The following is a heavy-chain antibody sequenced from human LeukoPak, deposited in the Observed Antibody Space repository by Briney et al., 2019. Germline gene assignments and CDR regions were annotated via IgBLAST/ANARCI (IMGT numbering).Heavy chain of an antibody. CDR3: ARVDSYYMDV. J-gene: IGHJ6*03. D-gene: IGHD2-2*03. Sequence: GGSLRLSCAASGFTFSRYSMNWVRQAPGKGLEWVSSISSGSGYIYYADSVKGRFTISRDNAKNSLYLQMNSLRAEDTAVYYCARVDSYYMDVWGKGTTVTVSS. CDR2: ISSGSGYI. V-gene: IGHV3-21*01. CDR1: GFTFSRYS.